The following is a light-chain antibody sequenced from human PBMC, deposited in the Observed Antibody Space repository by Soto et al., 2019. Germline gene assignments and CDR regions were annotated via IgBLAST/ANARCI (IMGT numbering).Light chain of an antibody. CDR2: AAS. CDR1: QSNSSY. J-gene: IGKJ1*01. V-gene: IGKV1-39*01. Sequence: DIQMTQSPPSLSASVGDRVTITCLASQSNSSYLNWYHQKPGKAPKLLIYAASSLQSGVPSRFSGSGSGTDFTLTISCLQSEDFATYYCQQYYSYPWTFGQGTKVDI. CDR3: QQYYSYPWT.